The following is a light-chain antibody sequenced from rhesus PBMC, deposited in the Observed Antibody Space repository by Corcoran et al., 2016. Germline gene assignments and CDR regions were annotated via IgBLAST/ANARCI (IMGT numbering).Light chain of an antibody. CDR1: QSLLDSNDGNTY. Sequence: IVITQTPLFLPVTPGEPASISCRSSQSLLDSNDGNTYLAWYLQKPGQSPQLLIYEVSNRASGVPDRCSGSGEDTDVTLKISRVEAEDVGVYYCMKVLEFPVPFGPGTKLDI. V-gene: IGKV2-104*02. J-gene: IGKJ3*01. CDR2: EVS. CDR3: MKVLEFPVP.